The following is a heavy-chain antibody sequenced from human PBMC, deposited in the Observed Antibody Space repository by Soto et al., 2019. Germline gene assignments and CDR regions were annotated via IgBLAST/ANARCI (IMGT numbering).Heavy chain of an antibody. CDR1: GGTFSTYA. Sequence: GASVKVSCKASGGTFSTYAISWVRQAPGQGLEWVGGIIPIFGTANYAQKFQGRVTITADESTNTAYMELSSLRSEDTAVYYCARAAYSYGTAYLSYYYGMDVWGQGTTVTVSS. V-gene: IGHV1-69*13. D-gene: IGHD5-18*01. CDR3: ARAAYSYGTAYLSYYYGMDV. J-gene: IGHJ6*02. CDR2: IIPIFGTA.